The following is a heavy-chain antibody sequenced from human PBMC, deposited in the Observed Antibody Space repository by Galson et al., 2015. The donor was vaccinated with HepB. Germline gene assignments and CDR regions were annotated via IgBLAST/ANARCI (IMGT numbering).Heavy chain of an antibody. D-gene: IGHD6-19*01. CDR3: ARGGVLSGWYFDY. J-gene: IGHJ4*02. Sequence: SVKVSCKASGGTFSSYAISWVRQAPGQGLEWMGGIIPIFGTANYAQKFQGRVTITADKSTSTAYMELSSLRSEDTAVYYCARGGVLSGWYFDYWGQGTLVTVSS. CDR1: GGTFSSYA. V-gene: IGHV1-69*06. CDR2: IIPIFGTA.